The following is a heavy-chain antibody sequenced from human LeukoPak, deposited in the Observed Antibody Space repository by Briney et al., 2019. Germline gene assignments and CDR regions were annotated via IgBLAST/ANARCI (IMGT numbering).Heavy chain of an antibody. CDR3: ARQYWTSYF. D-gene: IGHD2-8*02. CDR1: GGSISSSSYY. CDR2: IYYSGST. Sequence: SETLPLTCTVSGGSISSSSYYWGWIRQPPGKGLEWIGSIYYSGSTYYNPSLKSRVTISVDTSKNQFSLKLSSVTAADTAVYYCARQYWTSYFWGQGTLVTVSS. J-gene: IGHJ4*02. V-gene: IGHV4-39*01.